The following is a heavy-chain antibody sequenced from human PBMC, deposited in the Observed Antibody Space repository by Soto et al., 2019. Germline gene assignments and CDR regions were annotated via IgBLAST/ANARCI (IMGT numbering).Heavy chain of an antibody. J-gene: IGHJ5*02. D-gene: IGHD2-2*01. CDR2: ISYDGSNK. Sequence: PGGSQRLSCAASGFTFSSYAMHWVRQAPGKGLEWVAVISYDGSNKYYADSVKGRFTISRDNSKNTLYLQMNSLRAEDTAVYYCARDYLQSRWGIVVVPAASLNWFDPWGQGTLVTVSS. CDR1: GFTFSSYA. V-gene: IGHV3-30-3*01. CDR3: ARDYLQSRWGIVVVPAASLNWFDP.